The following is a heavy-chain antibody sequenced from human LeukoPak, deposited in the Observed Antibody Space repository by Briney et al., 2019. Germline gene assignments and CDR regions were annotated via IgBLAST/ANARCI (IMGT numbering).Heavy chain of an antibody. J-gene: IGHJ4*02. CDR2: ISYDGSNK. Sequence: AGGSLRLSCAASGFTFSSYAMHWVRQAPGKGLEWVAVISYDGSNKYYADSVKGRFTISRDNSKNTLYLQMNSLRAEDTAVYYCARETGDCFDYWGQGTLVTVSS. CDR3: ARETGDCFDY. V-gene: IGHV3-30-3*01. CDR1: GFTFSSYA. D-gene: IGHD2-8*02.